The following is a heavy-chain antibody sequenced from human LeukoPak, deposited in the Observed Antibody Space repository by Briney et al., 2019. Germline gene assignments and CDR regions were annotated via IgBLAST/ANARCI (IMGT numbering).Heavy chain of an antibody. CDR1: GFIFSSYW. V-gene: IGHV3-7*01. Sequence: GGSLRLSCAASGFIFSSYWMSWVRQAPGKGLEWVANIKQDGSEKYYVDSVKGRFTISRDNAKNSLYLQMNSLRAEDTAVYYCARVRDAYNYFHYWGQGTLVTVPS. CDR3: ARVRDAYNYFHY. CDR2: IKQDGSEK. J-gene: IGHJ4*02. D-gene: IGHD2-2*01.